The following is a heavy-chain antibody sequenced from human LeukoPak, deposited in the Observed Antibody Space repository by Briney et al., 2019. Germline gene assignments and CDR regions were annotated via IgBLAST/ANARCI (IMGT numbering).Heavy chain of an antibody. CDR3: ARQRGYCSGGSCYGMFDY. Sequence: PSETLSLTCTVSGGSISSSNYYWGWIRQPPGKRLEWIGSIYYSGSIYYNPSLKSRVTISVDTSKNQFSLKLTSVTAADTAVYYCARQRGYCSGGSCYGMFDYWGQGTLVTVSS. J-gene: IGHJ4*02. D-gene: IGHD2-15*01. V-gene: IGHV4-39*01. CDR1: GGSISSSNYY. CDR2: IYYSGSI.